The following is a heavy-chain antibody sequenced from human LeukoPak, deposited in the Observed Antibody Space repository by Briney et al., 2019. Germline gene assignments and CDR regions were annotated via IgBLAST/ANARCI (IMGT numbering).Heavy chain of an antibody. CDR1: GYTFTGYY. D-gene: IGHD5-18*01. CDR2: INPNSGGT. V-gene: IGHV1-2*02. J-gene: IGHJ4*02. CDR3: ARADTAIVSPLDY. Sequence: ASVKVSCKASGYTFTGYYMHWVRQAPGQGLEWMGWINPNSGGTHYAQKFQGRVTMTRDTSISTAYMELSRLRSDDTAVYYCARADTAIVSPLDYWGQGTLVTVSS.